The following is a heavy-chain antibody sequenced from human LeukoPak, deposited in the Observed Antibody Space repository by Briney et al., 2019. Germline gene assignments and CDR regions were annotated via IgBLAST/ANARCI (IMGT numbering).Heavy chain of an antibody. CDR3: AKDIGYYYDSSGYYDY. Sequence: GGSLRLSCAASGFTFDDYAMHWVRQAPGKGLEWVSGISWNSGSIGYADSVKGRFTISRDNAENSLYLQMNSLGAEDMALYYCAKDIGYYYDSSGYYDYWGQGTLVTVSS. D-gene: IGHD3-22*01. J-gene: IGHJ4*02. CDR2: ISWNSGSI. V-gene: IGHV3-9*03. CDR1: GFTFDDYA.